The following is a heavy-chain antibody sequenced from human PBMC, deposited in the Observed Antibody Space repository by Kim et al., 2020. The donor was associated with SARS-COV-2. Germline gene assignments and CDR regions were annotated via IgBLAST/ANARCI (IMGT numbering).Heavy chain of an antibody. Sequence: SETLSLTCTVSGGSISSGDYYWSWIRQPPGKGLEWIGYIYYSGSTYYNPSLKSRVTISVDTSKNQFSLKLSSVTAADTAVYYCARDRVMITFGGPGEDAFDSWVQGTMVTVSS. CDR2: IYYSGST. CDR1: GGSISSGDYY. D-gene: IGHD3-16*01. J-gene: IGHJ3*02. CDR3: ARDRVMITFGGPGEDAFDS. V-gene: IGHV4-30-4*01.